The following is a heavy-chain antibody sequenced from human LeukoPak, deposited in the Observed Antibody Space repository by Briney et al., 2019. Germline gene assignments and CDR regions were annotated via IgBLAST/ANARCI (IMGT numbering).Heavy chain of an antibody. CDR1: GFTFSSYG. D-gene: IGHD3-10*01. J-gene: IGHJ5*02. CDR2: ISYDGSNK. CDR3: AKSGLWFGELSVKWFDP. V-gene: IGHV3-30*18. Sequence: GRSLRLSCAASGFTFSSYGMHWVRQAPGKGLEWVAVISYDGSNKYYADSVKGRFTISRDNSKNTLYLQMNSLRAEDTAVYYCAKSGLWFGELSVKWFDPWGQGTLVTVSS.